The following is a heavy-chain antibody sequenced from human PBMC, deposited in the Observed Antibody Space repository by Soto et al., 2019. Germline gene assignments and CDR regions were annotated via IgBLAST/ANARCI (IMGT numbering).Heavy chain of an antibody. CDR2: IYYSGST. CDR1: GGSISSGGYY. J-gene: IGHJ5*02. V-gene: IGHV4-31*03. Sequence: QVQLQESGPGLVKPSQTLSLTCTVSGGSISSGGYYWSWIRQHPGKGLEWIGYIYYSGSTYYNPSLKSRVTISVDTSKNQFSLKLRSVTAADTAVYYCARDSHDYGDSSGVGWFDPWGQGTLVTVSS. D-gene: IGHD4-17*01. CDR3: ARDSHDYGDSSGVGWFDP.